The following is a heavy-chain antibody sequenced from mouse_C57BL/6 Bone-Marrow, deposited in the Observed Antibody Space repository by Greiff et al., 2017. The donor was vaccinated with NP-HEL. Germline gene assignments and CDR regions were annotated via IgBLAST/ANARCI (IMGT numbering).Heavy chain of an antibody. V-gene: IGHV5-9-1*02. J-gene: IGHJ1*03. CDR2: ISSGGDYI. CDR3: TRDYDGNLGYFDV. Sequence: EVHLVESGEGLVKPGGSLKLSCAASGFTFSSYAMSWVRQTPEKRLEWVAYISSGGDYIYYADTVKGRFTISRDNARNTLYLQMSSLKSEDTAMYYCTRDYDGNLGYFDVWGTGTTVTVSS. D-gene: IGHD2-3*01. CDR1: GFTFSSYA.